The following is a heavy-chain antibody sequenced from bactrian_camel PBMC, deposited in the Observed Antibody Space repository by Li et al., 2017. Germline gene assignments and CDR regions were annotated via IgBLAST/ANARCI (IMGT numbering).Heavy chain of an antibody. CDR2: FHTSLLRA. CDR1: RYILDNGYC. CDR3: AADVGSMSGNCQPNY. Sequence: VQLVESGGGSVQAGGSLRLSCAGSRYILDNGYCVGWVRQAPGKEREGVAGFHTSLLRAQYTESVKDRFTISFDNANNTLWLEMKNLKPEDTGMYYCAADVGSMSGNCQPNYWGQGTQVTVS. J-gene: IGHJ4*01. V-gene: IGHV3S63*01. D-gene: IGHD6*01.